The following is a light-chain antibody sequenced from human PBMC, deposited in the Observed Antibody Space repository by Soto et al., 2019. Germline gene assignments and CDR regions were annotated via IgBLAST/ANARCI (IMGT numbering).Light chain of an antibody. Sequence: QSAPSHPASVSESPGHSITISCIGTSSDVGAYDHVSWYQQHPGKAPKVIISKVSNRPSGVSTRFSGSKSGNTASLTISGLQTEEEAYHYCSSYTSSTNWVFGGGTKVTVL. V-gene: IGLV2-14*01. CDR1: SSDVGAYDH. CDR2: KVS. CDR3: SSYTSSTNWV. J-gene: IGLJ3*02.